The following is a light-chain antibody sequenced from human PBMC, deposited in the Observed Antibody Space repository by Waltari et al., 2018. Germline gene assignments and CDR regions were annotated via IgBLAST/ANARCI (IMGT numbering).Light chain of an antibody. CDR2: QDT. CDR1: ILGNKY. CDR3: QALGTGAWV. Sequence: SYELTQPPSVSVSPGQTPSITCSAAILGNKYASWYQQKPGQSPLLVIYQDTNRPSGIPDRFSGSKSGNAATLTISGTQAMDEADYYCQALGTGAWVFGGGTKLTVL. V-gene: IGLV3-1*01. J-gene: IGLJ3*02.